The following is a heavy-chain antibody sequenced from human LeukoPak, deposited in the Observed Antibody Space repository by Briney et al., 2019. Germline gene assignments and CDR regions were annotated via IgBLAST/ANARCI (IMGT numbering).Heavy chain of an antibody. D-gene: IGHD6-13*01. Sequence: SGPTLVNPTQTLTLTCTFSGFSLSTSGVGVGWIRRPPGKALEWLALIYWNDDKGYSPSLKSRLTITKDTSKNQVVLTMTNLDPVDTATYYCAHTLRLAAAGNRDYYYYYYMDVWGKGTTVTVSS. V-gene: IGHV2-5*01. J-gene: IGHJ6*03. CDR1: GFSLSTSGVG. CDR2: IYWNDDK. CDR3: AHTLRLAAAGNRDYYYYYYMDV.